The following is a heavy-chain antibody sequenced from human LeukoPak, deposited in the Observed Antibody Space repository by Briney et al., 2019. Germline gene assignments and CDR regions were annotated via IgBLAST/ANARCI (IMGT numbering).Heavy chain of an antibody. D-gene: IGHD3-22*01. CDR3: ARVEYYYDSSGYYLVY. CDR2: ISAYNGNT. CDR1: GYTFTSYG. J-gene: IGHJ4*02. Sequence: ASVKVSCKASGYTFTSYGISWVRQAPGQGLEWMGWISAYNGNTNYAQKPQGRVTMTTDTSTSTAYMELRSLRSDDTAVYYCARVEYYYDSSGYYLVYWGQGTLVTVSS. V-gene: IGHV1-18*01.